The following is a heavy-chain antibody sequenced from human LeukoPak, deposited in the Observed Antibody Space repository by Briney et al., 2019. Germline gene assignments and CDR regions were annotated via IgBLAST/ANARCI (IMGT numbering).Heavy chain of an antibody. J-gene: IGHJ4*02. CDR3: ARAYCTNGVCSAYYFDY. D-gene: IGHD2-8*01. Sequence: SETLSLTRTVSGGSISSYYWSWIRQPAGKGLEWIGRIYTSGSTNYNPSLKSRVTMSVDTSKNQFSLKLSSVAAADTAVYYCARAYCTNGVCSAYYFDYWGQGTLVTVSS. CDR1: GGSISSYY. V-gene: IGHV4-4*07. CDR2: IYTSGST.